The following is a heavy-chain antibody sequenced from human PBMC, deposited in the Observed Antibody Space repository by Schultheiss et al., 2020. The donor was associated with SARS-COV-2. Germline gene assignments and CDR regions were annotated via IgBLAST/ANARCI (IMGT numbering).Heavy chain of an antibody. CDR1: GGSFSGYY. CDR2: IYYSGST. J-gene: IGHJ4*02. V-gene: IGHV4-34*01. Sequence: SETLSLTCAVYGGSFSGYYWTWIRQPPGKGLEWIGYIYYSGSTNYNPSLKSRVTISVDTSKNQFSLKLSSVTAADTAVYYCARGRLLGYCSSTSCYFYWGQGTLVTVSS. CDR3: ARGRLLGYCSSTSCYFY. D-gene: IGHD2-2*01.